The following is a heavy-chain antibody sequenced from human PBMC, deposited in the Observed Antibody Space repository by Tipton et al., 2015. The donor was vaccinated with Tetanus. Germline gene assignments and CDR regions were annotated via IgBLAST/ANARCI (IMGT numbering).Heavy chain of an antibody. Sequence: AVSGFTFSDYYMTWIRQAPGKGLEWVSYISRSSSTIYYADSVKGRFTISRDNSKNMHYLQMNTLRPEDTAVYFCARLVKQWLVPEDYWGQGTLVTVSS. CDR1: GFTFSDYY. J-gene: IGHJ4*02. D-gene: IGHD6-19*01. CDR2: ISRSSSTI. V-gene: IGHV3-11*01. CDR3: ARLVKQWLVPEDY.